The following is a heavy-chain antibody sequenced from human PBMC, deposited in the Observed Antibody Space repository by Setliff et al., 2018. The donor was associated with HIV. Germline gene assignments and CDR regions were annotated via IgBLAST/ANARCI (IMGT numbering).Heavy chain of an antibody. CDR3: IIAYSSGWLAPMGFDS. V-gene: IGHV4-39*01. CDR2: IYFSGST. J-gene: IGHJ4*02. D-gene: IGHD6-19*01. CDR1: GGSISSSSHY. Sequence: SETLSLTCTVSGGSISSSSHYWGWIRQPPGKGLEWIGSIYFSGSTYYNPSLKSRATISVDTSKNQFSLKLSSVTAADTAVYYCIIAYSSGWLAPMGFDSWGQGTLVTVSS.